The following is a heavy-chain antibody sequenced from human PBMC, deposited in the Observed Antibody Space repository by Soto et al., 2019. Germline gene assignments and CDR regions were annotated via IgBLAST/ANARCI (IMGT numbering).Heavy chain of an antibody. J-gene: IGHJ6*02. CDR2: IGTAGDT. D-gene: IGHD3-22*01. CDR1: GFTLSDHY. CDR3: ARGAYYDSSGYPLRYYYYGMDV. V-gene: IGHV3-13*01. Sequence: GGSLRLSCAGSGFTLSDHYIDWVRQAPGKGLEWVSAIGTAGDTYYPGSVKGRFTISRENAKNSLYLQMNSLRAGDTAVYYCARGAYYDSSGYPLRYYYYGMDVWGQGTTVTVSS.